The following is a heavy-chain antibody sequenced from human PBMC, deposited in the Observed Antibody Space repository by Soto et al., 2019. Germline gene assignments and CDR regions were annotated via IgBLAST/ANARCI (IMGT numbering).Heavy chain of an antibody. CDR1: GGSISGYY. V-gene: IGHV4-4*07. J-gene: IGHJ5*02. CDR2: IYSSGTT. D-gene: IGHD3-3*01. Sequence: SETLSLTCTDSGGSISGYYWTWIRQAAGKGLEWIGRIYSSGTTKYNPSLKSRVTMSLDTSKNQFSLRLSSVTATDTTVYYGARGQRFSDWFDPWGQGTLVTSPQ. CDR3: ARGQRFSDWFDP.